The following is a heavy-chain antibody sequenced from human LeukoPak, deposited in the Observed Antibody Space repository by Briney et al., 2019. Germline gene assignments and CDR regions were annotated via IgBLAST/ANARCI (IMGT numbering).Heavy chain of an antibody. J-gene: IGHJ4*02. CDR1: GYAFTDHY. V-gene: IGHV1-2*02. D-gene: IGHD7-27*01. Sequence: ASVKVSCKALGYAFTDHYFHWLRQAPGQGIEWMGWIHPGRGDTNIAQKFQGRVSLTRDMSISTAYMELSRLTSDDTAVYYCARDHNWGPDYWGQGTLVSVSS. CDR2: IHPGRGDT. CDR3: ARDHNWGPDY.